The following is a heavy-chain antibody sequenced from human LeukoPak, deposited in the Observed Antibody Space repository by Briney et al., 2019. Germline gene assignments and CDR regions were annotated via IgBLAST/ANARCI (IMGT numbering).Heavy chain of an antibody. CDR3: ARDPRYSGSYHGGDY. V-gene: IGHV3-21*01. CDR2: ISSSSSYI. D-gene: IGHD1-26*01. Sequence: GSLRLSCAASGFTFSSYNMNWVRQAPGKGLAWVSSISSSSSYIYYADSVKGRFTISRDNAKNSLYLQMNSLRAEDTAVYYCARDPRYSGSYHGGDYWGQGTLVTVSS. J-gene: IGHJ4*02. CDR1: GFTFSSYN.